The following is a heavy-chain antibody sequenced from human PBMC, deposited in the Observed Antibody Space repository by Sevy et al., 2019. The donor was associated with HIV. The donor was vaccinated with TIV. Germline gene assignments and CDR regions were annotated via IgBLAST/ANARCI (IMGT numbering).Heavy chain of an antibody. CDR3: VRAFPGDYGSGMDV. Sequence: ASVKVSCKASGYTFTSYGISWVRQAPGQGLEWMGWISAYNGNTNYAQKLQGRVTMTTDTSTSTAYMELRSLRSDDTAVYYCVRAFPGDYGSGMDVWGQGTTVTVSS. CDR2: ISAYNGNT. D-gene: IGHD4-17*01. V-gene: IGHV1-18*01. J-gene: IGHJ6*02. CDR1: GYTFTSYG.